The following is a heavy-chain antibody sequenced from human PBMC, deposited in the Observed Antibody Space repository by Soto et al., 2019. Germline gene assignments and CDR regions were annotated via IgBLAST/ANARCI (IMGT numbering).Heavy chain of an antibody. CDR1: GFTFSTYA. D-gene: IGHD4-17*01. Sequence: GSLRLSCAASGFTFSTYAMMSVRQAPGKGLEWVSVITGSGGSTYYADSVKGRFTISRDTSKNTLFLQMNSLRAEDTAVYYCAKDRYGDYGGIDYWGQGTMVTVSS. CDR2: ITGSGGST. V-gene: IGHV3-23*01. J-gene: IGHJ4*02. CDR3: AKDRYGDYGGIDY.